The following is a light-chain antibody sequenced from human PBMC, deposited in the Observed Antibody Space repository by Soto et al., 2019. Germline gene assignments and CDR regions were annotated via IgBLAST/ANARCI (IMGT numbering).Light chain of an antibody. CDR2: GAS. CDR1: QSVSSSF. J-gene: IGKJ1*01. CDR3: QQYSSSPEK. Sequence: EIVLTQSPGTLSLSPGERATLSCSASQSVSSSFLAWYQQNPGQAPRLLIYGASSRATGIPDRFSGSGSGADFTLSISRLEPEDFAVYYCQQYSSSPEKFGQGTKVDIK. V-gene: IGKV3-20*01.